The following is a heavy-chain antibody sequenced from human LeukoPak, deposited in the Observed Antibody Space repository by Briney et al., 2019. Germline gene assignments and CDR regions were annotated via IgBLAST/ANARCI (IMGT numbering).Heavy chain of an antibody. D-gene: IGHD1-14*01. CDR2: INPNSGGT. CDR3: ASRTNHYYYYGMDV. V-gene: IGHV1-2*06. CDR1: GYTFTGYC. Sequence: ASVKVSCKASGYTFTGYCMHWVRQAPGQGLEWMGRINPNSGGTNYAQKFQGRVTMTRDTSISTAYMELSRLRSDDTAVYYCASRTNHYYYYGMDVWGQGTTVTVSS. J-gene: IGHJ6*02.